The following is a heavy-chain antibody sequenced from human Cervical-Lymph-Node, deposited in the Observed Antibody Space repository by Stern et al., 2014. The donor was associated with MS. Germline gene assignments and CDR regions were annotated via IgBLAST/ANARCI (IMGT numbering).Heavy chain of an antibody. J-gene: IGHJ4*02. Sequence: QVQLQESGPGLVKPSETLSLTCTVSGGSISSSSYYWGWIRQPPGKGLEWIGSIYYSGSTYYNPSLKSRVTISVDTPKNQFSLNVSSVTAADTAVYYCARHLEWFGGYWGQGTLVTVSS. V-gene: IGHV4-39*01. D-gene: IGHD3-10*01. CDR3: ARHLEWFGGY. CDR1: GGSISSSSYY. CDR2: IYYSGST.